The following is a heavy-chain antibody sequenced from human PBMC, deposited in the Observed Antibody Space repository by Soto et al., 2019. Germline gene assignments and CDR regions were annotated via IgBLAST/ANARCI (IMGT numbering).Heavy chain of an antibody. CDR3: ARNRGPAVVAARFDY. D-gene: IGHD2-15*01. CDR2: ISAYSGNT. Sequence: GASVKVSCKASGYTFTSYGISWVRQAPGQGLEWMGWISAYSGNTNYAQKLQGRVTMTTDTSTSTAYMELRSLRSDDTAVYYCARNRGPAVVAARFDYWGQGTLVTVSS. J-gene: IGHJ4*02. CDR1: GYTFTSYG. V-gene: IGHV1-18*01.